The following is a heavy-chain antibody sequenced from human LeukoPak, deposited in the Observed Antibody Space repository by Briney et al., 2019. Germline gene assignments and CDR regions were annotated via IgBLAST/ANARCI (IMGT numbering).Heavy chain of an antibody. Sequence: PSETLSLTCTVSGDSISTYYWNWIRQPPGKGLEWIGYIHYSGSTNYTPSLKSRVTTSMDTSANQFSLKLTSMTAADTAFYYCARGYCSGGSCPFDFWGQGPRSPSP. CDR2: IHYSGST. CDR1: GDSISTYY. CDR3: ARGYCSGGSCPFDF. J-gene: IGHJ6*02. V-gene: IGHV4-59*01. D-gene: IGHD2-15*01.